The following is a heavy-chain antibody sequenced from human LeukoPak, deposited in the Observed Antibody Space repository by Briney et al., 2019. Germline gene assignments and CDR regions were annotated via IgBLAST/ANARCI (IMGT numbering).Heavy chain of an antibody. J-gene: IGHJ5*02. Sequence: GESLRLSCAASGFTFSSYSMNWVRQAQGKGLEWVSSISSSSSYIYYADSVKGRFTISRDNAKNSLYLQMNSLRAEDTAVYYCARRRITSFNWFDPWGQGTLVTVSS. V-gene: IGHV3-21*01. CDR1: GFTFSSYS. D-gene: IGHD3-10*01. CDR2: ISSSSSYI. CDR3: ARRRITSFNWFDP.